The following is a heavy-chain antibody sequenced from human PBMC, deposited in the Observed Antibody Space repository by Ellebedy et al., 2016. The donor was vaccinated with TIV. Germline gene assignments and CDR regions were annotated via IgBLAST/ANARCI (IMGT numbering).Heavy chain of an antibody. CDR1: GFTFNIYS. CDR2: ISSSSTNI. D-gene: IGHD3-22*01. CDR3: ASAALGSGYCLNY. Sequence: PGGSLRLSCAASGFTFNIYSMSWVRQAPGKGLEWVSYISSSSTNIYYANSVKGRFTISRDNAKNSLYLQMNSLRDEDTAVYYCASAALGSGYCLNYWGQGTLVSVSS. J-gene: IGHJ4*02. V-gene: IGHV3-48*02.